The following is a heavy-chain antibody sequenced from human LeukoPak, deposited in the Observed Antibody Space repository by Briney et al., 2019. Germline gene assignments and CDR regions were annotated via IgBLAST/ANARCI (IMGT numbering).Heavy chain of an antibody. CDR3: ARDGRIFGVVSY. Sequence: GGSLRLSCAASGFTFSSYSMNWVRQAPGKGLEWVSSISSSSSYIYYADSVKGRFTISRDNAKNSLYLQMNSLRAEDRAVYYCARDGRIFGVVSYWGQGALVTVSS. V-gene: IGHV3-21*01. J-gene: IGHJ4*02. D-gene: IGHD3-3*01. CDR2: ISSSSSYI. CDR1: GFTFSSYS.